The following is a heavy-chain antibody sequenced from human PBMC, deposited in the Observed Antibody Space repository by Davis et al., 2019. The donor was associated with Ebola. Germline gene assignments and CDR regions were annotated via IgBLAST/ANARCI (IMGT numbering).Heavy chain of an antibody. CDR3: ARDHDSSGYYYRYYFDY. V-gene: IGHV3-33*08. Sequence: GESLKISCAASGFTFSSYGMHWVRQAPGKGLEWVAVIWYDGSNKYYADSVKGRFTISRDNSKNTLYLQMNSLRADDTAVYYCARDHDSSGYYYRYYFDYWGQGTLVTVSS. D-gene: IGHD3-22*01. CDR1: GFTFSSYG. CDR2: IWYDGSNK. J-gene: IGHJ4*02.